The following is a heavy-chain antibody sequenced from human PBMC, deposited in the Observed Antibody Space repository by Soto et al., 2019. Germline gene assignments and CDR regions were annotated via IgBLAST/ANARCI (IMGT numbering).Heavy chain of an antibody. J-gene: IGHJ4*02. Sequence: QITLNKSGPMQVKPRQTITLTCTFSGFSLTTSGVGVGWIRQSPGKAPEWLALIYWDDDKRYSPYLKSRLTITKDTTKSQLVLTMADLDPADTGTYYWAHRVLRTVFGLVTTTATYFDFWGQGTPVAVSS. CDR1: GFSLTTSGVG. CDR3: AHRVLRTVFGLVTTTATYFDF. CDR2: IYWDDDK. D-gene: IGHD3-3*01. V-gene: IGHV2-5*02.